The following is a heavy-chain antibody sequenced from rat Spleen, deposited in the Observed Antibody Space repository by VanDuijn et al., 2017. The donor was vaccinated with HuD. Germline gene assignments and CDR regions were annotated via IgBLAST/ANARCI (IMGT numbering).Heavy chain of an antibody. Sequence: EEQLQESGPGLVKPSQSLSLTCSVTFYSITSSYRWSWIRKFPGNKLEWMGYINSEGSTNYNPSLKSRISITRDTSKNQFFLQVNSVTTEDTATYYCARDNNYKAYWGQGVMVTVSS. J-gene: IGHJ2*01. CDR2: INSEGST. D-gene: IGHD1-10*01. V-gene: IGHV3-3*01. CDR3: ARDNNYKAY. CDR1: FYSITSSYR.